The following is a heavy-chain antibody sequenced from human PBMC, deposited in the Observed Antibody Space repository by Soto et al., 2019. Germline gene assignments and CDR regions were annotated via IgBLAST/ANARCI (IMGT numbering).Heavy chain of an antibody. Sequence: ASVKVSCKSSGYPFTHYGITWVRQAPGQGLEWMGWISPFNGNTNYGQTLQGRVTLTTDTSTSTVYMELRSLRSDDTALFFCAREIWELGYYYYGMDVWGQGTTVTVSS. CDR1: GYPFTHYG. CDR2: ISPFNGNT. D-gene: IGHD1-26*01. J-gene: IGHJ6*02. CDR3: AREIWELGYYYYGMDV. V-gene: IGHV1-18*01.